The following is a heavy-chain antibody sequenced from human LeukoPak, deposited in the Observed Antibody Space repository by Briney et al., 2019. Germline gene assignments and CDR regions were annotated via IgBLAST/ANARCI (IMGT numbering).Heavy chain of an antibody. CDR2: IIPIFGTA. V-gene: IGHV1-69*05. CDR1: GGTFSSYA. Sequence: SVKVSCKASGGTFSSYAISWVRQAPGQGLEWMGGIIPIFGTANYAQKFQGRVTITTDEYTSTAYMELSSLRSEDTAVYYCARGRDGYNPLEYYFDYWGQGTLVTVSS. D-gene: IGHD5-24*01. CDR3: ARGRDGYNPLEYYFDY. J-gene: IGHJ4*02.